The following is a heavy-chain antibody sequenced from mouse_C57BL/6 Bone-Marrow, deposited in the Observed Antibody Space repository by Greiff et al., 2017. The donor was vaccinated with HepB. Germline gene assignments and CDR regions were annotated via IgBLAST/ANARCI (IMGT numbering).Heavy chain of an antibody. D-gene: IGHD1-1*01. V-gene: IGHV1-52*01. CDR3: ARSRLTVVATYGTGYYFDY. Sequence: QVQLQQPGAELVRPGSSVKLSCKASGYTFTSYWMHWVKQRPIQGLEWIGNIDPSDSETHYNQKFKDKATLTVDKSSSTAYMQLSSLTSEDSAVYYCARSRLTVVATYGTGYYFDYWGQGTTLTVSS. CDR2: IDPSDSET. J-gene: IGHJ2*01. CDR1: GYTFTSYW.